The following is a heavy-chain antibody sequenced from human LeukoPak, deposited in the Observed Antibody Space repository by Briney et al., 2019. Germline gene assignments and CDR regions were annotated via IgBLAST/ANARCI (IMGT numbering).Heavy chain of an antibody. Sequence: GGSLRLSCAASGFTVSNKYMTWVRQAPGKGLEWVSLIYSDGRTYYADSVKGRCTISRDNSKNTLYLQMNSLRAEDTAVYFCARGLFLSGYLDAFDVWGQGTVVTVSS. J-gene: IGHJ3*01. CDR3: ARGLFLSGYLDAFDV. V-gene: IGHV3-53*01. D-gene: IGHD3-22*01. CDR1: GFTVSNKY. CDR2: IYSDGRT.